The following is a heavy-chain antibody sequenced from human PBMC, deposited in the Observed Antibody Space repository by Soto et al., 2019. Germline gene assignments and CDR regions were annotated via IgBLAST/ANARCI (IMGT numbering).Heavy chain of an antibody. CDR1: GYSFTSYW. Sequence: GESLKISCKGSGYSFTSYWISWVRQMPGKGLEWMGRIDPSDSYTNYSPSFHGHVTISADKSISTAYLQWSSLKASDTAMYYCARLTAYSSSWYDYYYGMDVWGQRTTVTVSS. D-gene: IGHD6-13*01. CDR2: IDPSDSYT. V-gene: IGHV5-10-1*01. J-gene: IGHJ6*02. CDR3: ARLTAYSSSWYDYYYGMDV.